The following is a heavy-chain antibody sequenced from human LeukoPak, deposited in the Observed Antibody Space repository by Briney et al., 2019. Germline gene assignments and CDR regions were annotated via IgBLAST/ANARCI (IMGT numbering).Heavy chain of an antibody. J-gene: IGHJ6*03. CDR3: ARGRGVASRPPYYYYYMDV. CDR2: IDPNRGGT. V-gene: IGHV1-2*02. CDR1: GYTFTGDY. D-gene: IGHD6-6*01. Sequence: ASLKVSCKASGYTFTGDYMHWVRLAPGQGLEYMGWIDPNRGGTDYAQKFQGRVTMTRDTSISTAYMELSRLRSDDTAVYYCARGRGVASRPPYYYYYMDVWGKGTTVTVSS.